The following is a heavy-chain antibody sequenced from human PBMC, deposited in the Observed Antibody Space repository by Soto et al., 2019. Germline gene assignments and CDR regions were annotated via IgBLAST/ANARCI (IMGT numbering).Heavy chain of an antibody. J-gene: IGHJ4*02. CDR2: IYYSGST. D-gene: IGHD6-19*01. CDR3: AKDLSGYSSGWKYFDY. CDR1: GGSISSYY. V-gene: IGHV4-59*01. Sequence: SETLSLTCTVSGGSISSYYWSWIRQPPGKGLEWIGYIYYSGSTNYNPSLKSRVTISVDTSKNQFSLKLSSVTAADTAVYYCAKDLSGYSSGWKYFDYLGQGNLVTVS.